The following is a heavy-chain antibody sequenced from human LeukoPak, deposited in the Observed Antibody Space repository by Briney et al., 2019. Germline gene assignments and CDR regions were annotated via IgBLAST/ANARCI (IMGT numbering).Heavy chain of an antibody. CDR3: ARDSGYYDILTGWREFDY. CDR2: INSSNSYI. V-gene: IGHV3-21*01. D-gene: IGHD3-9*01. CDR1: RFTFYSYS. J-gene: IGHJ4*02. Sequence: PAGSLRLSCAASRFTFYSYSMNRLRQAPGQGREWGSSINSSNSYIYYTDSVKGRFTISRDNAKNSLYLQMNSLRAEDTAVYYCARDSGYYDILTGWREFDYWGQGSLVTVSS.